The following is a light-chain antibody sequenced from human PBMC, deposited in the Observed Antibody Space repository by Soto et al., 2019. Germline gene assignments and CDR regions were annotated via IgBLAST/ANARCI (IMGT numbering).Light chain of an antibody. Sequence: ILLTQSPSSLSVSVGDRVTVTCWASQDISSYLAWYQQKPGKAPKLLIYATSTLQSGVPSRFSGSGSGTDFALTISSLQPEDFATYYCQQLSSSPLTFGGGTKVEIK. V-gene: IGKV1-9*01. CDR1: QDISSY. J-gene: IGKJ4*01. CDR2: ATS. CDR3: QQLSSSPLT.